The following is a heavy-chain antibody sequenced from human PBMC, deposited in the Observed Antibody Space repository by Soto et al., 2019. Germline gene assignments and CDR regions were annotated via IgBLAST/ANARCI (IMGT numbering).Heavy chain of an antibody. CDR1: GYTFTSYG. D-gene: IGHD3-9*01. CDR3: ARGPSGQYFDWQGGMDV. V-gene: IGHV1-18*01. Sequence: QVQLVQSGAEVKKPGASVKVSCKASGYTFTSYGISWVRQAPGQGLEWMGWISAYNGNTNYAQKLQGRVTMTTDTSTSTAYMELRSLRSDATAVYYCARGPSGQYFDWQGGMDVWGQGTTVTVSS. J-gene: IGHJ6*02. CDR2: ISAYNGNT.